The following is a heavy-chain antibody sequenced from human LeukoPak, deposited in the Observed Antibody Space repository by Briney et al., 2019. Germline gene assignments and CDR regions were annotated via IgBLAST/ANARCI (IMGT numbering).Heavy chain of an antibody. CDR3: AREHNDFWSGYFDY. D-gene: IGHD3-3*01. V-gene: IGHV3-7*01. J-gene: IGHJ4*02. Sequence: GGSLRLSCAASGFTFSSYWMSWVRQAPGKGLEWVANIKQGGSEKYYVDSVKGRFTISRDNAKNSLYLQMNSLRAEDTAVYYCAREHNDFWSGYFDYWGQGTLVTVSS. CDR1: GFTFSSYW. CDR2: IKQGGSEK.